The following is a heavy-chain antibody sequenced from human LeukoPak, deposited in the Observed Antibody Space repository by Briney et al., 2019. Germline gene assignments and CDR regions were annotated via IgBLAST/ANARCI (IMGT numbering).Heavy chain of an antibody. CDR3: ARIRRIYCSSTSCYGVWFDP. D-gene: IGHD2-2*01. CDR1: GYTFTSYA. J-gene: IGHJ5*02. CDR2: INAGNGNT. V-gene: IGHV1-3*01. Sequence: GASVKVSCKASGYTFTSYAMHWVRQAPGQRLEWMGWINAGNGNTKYSQKFQGRVTITRDTSASTAYMELSSLRSEDTAVYYCARIRRIYCSSTSCYGVWFDPWGQGTLVTVS.